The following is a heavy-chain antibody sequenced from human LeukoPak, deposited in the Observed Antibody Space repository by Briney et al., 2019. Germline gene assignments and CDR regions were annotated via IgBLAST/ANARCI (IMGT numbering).Heavy chain of an antibody. CDR3: ARDAMCGGDCYSSYYFDY. J-gene: IGHJ4*02. D-gene: IGHD2-21*02. CDR1: GGTFSNYG. Sequence: ASVKVSCKASGGTFSNYGVSWVRQAPCQGLAWMGRIIPILGIANYAQKFQGRVKITADKSTSTAYMELSSLRSEDTAVYYCARDAMCGGDCYSSYYFDYWGQGTLVTVSS. V-gene: IGHV1-69*04. CDR2: IIPILGIA.